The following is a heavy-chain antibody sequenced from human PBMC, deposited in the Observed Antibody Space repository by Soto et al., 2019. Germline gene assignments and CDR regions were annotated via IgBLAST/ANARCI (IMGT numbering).Heavy chain of an antibody. V-gene: IGHV4-39*01. D-gene: IGHD6-19*01. Sequence: QLQLQESGPGLVEPSETLSLTCTVSGGSITNNYYHWGWVRQSPGKGLEWIGTKHDSGETHYNPFCKSRVTIDSSTNQFSLRRSHVPAADTGVYQCMRQLGGGGWTFDIWGQGAVVTVSS. CDR3: MRQLGGGGWTFDI. CDR1: GGSITNNYYH. J-gene: IGHJ3*02. CDR2: KHDSGET.